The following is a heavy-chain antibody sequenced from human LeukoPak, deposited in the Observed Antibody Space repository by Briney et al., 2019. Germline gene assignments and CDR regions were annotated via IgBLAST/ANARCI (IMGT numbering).Heavy chain of an antibody. Sequence: PSETVPLTCAVYGGSFSGYYWSWIRQPPGKGLEWIGEINHSGSTNYNPSLKSRVTISVDTSKNQFFLKLSSVTAADTAVYYCATSELGYCSSTSCYAHYYYGMDVWGQGTTVTVSS. V-gene: IGHV4-34*01. J-gene: IGHJ6*02. CDR2: INHSGST. CDR1: GGSFSGYY. D-gene: IGHD2-2*01. CDR3: ATSELGYCSSTSCYAHYYYGMDV.